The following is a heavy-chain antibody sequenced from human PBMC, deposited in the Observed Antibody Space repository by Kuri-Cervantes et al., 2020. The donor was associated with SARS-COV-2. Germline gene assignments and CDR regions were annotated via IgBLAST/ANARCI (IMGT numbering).Heavy chain of an antibody. V-gene: IGHV3-30*03. J-gene: IGHJ4*02. D-gene: IGHD2-15*01. Sequence: GGSLRLSCAASGFTFSSYGMHWVRQAPGKGLEWVAVISYDGSNKYYADSVKGRFTISRDNSKNTLYLQMNSLKTDDTAVYYCTSGVVVVVAGLRDYWGQGTLVTVSS. CDR2: ISYDGSNK. CDR3: TSGVVVVVAGLRDY. CDR1: GFTFSSYG.